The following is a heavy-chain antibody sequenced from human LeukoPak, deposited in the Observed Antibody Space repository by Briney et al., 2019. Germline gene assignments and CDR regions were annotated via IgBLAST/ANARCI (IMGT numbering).Heavy chain of an antibody. D-gene: IGHD6-19*01. J-gene: IGHJ3*02. CDR1: GYSFTTYW. Sequence: GESLKISCKGSGYSFTTYWIAWVRQMPGKGLEWMGIINPGDSDTRYSPSCQGQVTISADQSISTAHLQWNSLKASDTAMYYCARPRQWHRNDAFDIWGQGTMVIVSS. CDR2: INPGDSDT. CDR3: ARPRQWHRNDAFDI. V-gene: IGHV5-51*01.